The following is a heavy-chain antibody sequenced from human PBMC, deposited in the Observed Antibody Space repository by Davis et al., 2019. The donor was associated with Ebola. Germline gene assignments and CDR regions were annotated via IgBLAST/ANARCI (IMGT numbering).Heavy chain of an antibody. CDR3: VKDRFTVVVVHGGFDY. CDR1: GFTFSSYA. D-gene: IGHD2-15*01. Sequence: PGGSLRLSCSASGFTFSSYAMHWVRQAPGKGLESVSRISTNGENTYYAESVKGRFTIPRDNSKDTLYLQMRSLRTEDTAVYYCVKDRFTVVVVHGGFDYWGQGTLVTVSS. V-gene: IGHV3-64D*06. CDR2: ISTNGENT. J-gene: IGHJ4*02.